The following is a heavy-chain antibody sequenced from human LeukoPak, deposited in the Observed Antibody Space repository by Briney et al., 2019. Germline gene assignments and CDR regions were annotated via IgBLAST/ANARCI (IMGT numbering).Heavy chain of an antibody. V-gene: IGHV3-74*01. Sequence: GGSLRLSCAASGFTFSSHWMHSVRQAPEKGLVGVAHINADGSGTYYAACVKGRFTISRDNAKNTLYLQMHSLTAEDTAVYYCVRGALRDCSYTSCTRGNWFDPWGQGTLVTVSS. CDR1: GFTFSSHW. J-gene: IGHJ5*02. CDR3: VRGALRDCSYTSCTRGNWFDP. D-gene: IGHD2-2*01. CDR2: INADGSGT.